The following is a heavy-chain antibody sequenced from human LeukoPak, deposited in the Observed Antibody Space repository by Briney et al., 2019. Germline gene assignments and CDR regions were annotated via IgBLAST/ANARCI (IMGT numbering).Heavy chain of an antibody. V-gene: IGHV1-58*01. CDR3: AAGLTPGDYGMDV. CDR2: IVVGSGNT. Sequence: GASVKVSCKASGFTFTSSAVQWVRRARGQRLEWIGWIVVGSGNTNYAQKFQERVTITRDMSTSTAYMELSSLRSEDTAVYYCAAGLTPGDYGMDVWGQGTTVTVSS. D-gene: IGHD7-27*01. J-gene: IGHJ6*02. CDR1: GFTFTSSA.